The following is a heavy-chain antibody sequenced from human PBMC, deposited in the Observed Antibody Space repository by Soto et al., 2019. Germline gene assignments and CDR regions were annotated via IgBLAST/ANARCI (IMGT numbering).Heavy chain of an antibody. Sequence: QVQLVQSGAEVKRPGASVKVSCKASGYTFSTYGISWVRQAPGHGLQWMGWISAYNGNTNYAREVQGRVTMTTDTSTYTAYMELRSLRSDDTAVYYCAKDRWASGDDWKYAYYGMDVWGQGTPVTVSS. CDR1: GYTFSTYG. V-gene: IGHV1-18*01. D-gene: IGHD5-12*01. CDR3: AKDRWASGDDWKYAYYGMDV. J-gene: IGHJ6*02. CDR2: ISAYNGNT.